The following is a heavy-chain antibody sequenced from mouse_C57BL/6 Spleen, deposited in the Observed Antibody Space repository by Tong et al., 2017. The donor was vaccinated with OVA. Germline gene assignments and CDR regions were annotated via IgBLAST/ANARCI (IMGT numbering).Heavy chain of an antibody. V-gene: IGHV1S53*02. J-gene: IGHJ2*01. CDR2: ISPGNGDI. CDR1: GYTFTDHA. CDR3: KTGLDWNY. Sequence: VQLQQADAEVVKPGASVKISCKASGYTFTDHAIHWVKQKPEQGLEWIGYISPGNGDIKYNEKFKGKATLTADKSSSTACMRVISLTSEDYALYFCKTGLDWNYWGQGTTLTVSS. D-gene: IGHD4-1*01.